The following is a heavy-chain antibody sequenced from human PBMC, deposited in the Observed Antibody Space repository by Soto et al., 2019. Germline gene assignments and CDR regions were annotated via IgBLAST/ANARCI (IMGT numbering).Heavy chain of an antibody. V-gene: IGHV5-10-1*01. D-gene: IGHD1-1*01. CDR2: IDPSDSYT. Sequence: GESLKISCKGSGYSFTSYWISWVRQMPGKGVEGMGRIDPSDSYTNYSPSFQGHVNISADKSISTAYLQWSSLKASDTAMYYCARLTTRGDGSNDGFDIWGQGTMVTVSS. CDR3: ARLTTRGDGSNDGFDI. CDR1: GYSFTSYW. J-gene: IGHJ3*02.